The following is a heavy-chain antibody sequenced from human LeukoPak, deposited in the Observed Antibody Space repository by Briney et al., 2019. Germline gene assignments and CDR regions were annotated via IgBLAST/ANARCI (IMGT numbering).Heavy chain of an antibody. CDR2: IYYGGST. CDR1: GGSISSSSYY. J-gene: IGHJ3*02. Sequence: PSETLSLTCTVSGGSISSSSYYWGWIRQPPGKGLEGIGIIYYGGSTYYNPSLKSRVTISVATSKNQFSLKLSSVTAADTAVYYCARSLMTLSDAFDIWGQGTMVTVSS. D-gene: IGHD2/OR15-2a*01. V-gene: IGHV4-39*01. CDR3: ARSLMTLSDAFDI.